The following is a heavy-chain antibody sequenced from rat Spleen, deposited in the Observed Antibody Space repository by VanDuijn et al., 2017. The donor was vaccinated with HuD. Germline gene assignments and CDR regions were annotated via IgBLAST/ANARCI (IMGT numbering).Heavy chain of an antibody. D-gene: IGHD5-1*01. Sequence: VQLKESGPGLVKPSETLSLTCTVSGFSLTSYHVSWVRQPPGKGLEWVATISYDGSSTYYRDSVKGRFTISRDNAKSTLYLQMDSLRSEDTATYYCTRENWVLDYWGQGVMVTVSS. V-gene: IGHV5-7*01. CDR2: ISYDGSST. CDR3: TRENWVLDY. CDR1: GFSLTSYH. J-gene: IGHJ2*01.